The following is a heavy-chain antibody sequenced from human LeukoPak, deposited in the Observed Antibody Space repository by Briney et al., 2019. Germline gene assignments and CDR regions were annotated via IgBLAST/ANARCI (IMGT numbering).Heavy chain of an antibody. J-gene: IGHJ4*02. Sequence: SEPLSLTCTVSGGSLRSSSKLWAWIPQPPGKALGWIGRMFYSGSTTYYNPSLKSRVTISVDTSKNQFSLRLTSVTASDTAVYYCARQSEYTSGWHYIDYWGQGTLVTVSS. CDR3: ARQSEYTSGWHYIDY. V-gene: IGHV4-39*01. CDR2: MFYSGST. D-gene: IGHD6-19*01. CDR1: GGSLRSSSKL.